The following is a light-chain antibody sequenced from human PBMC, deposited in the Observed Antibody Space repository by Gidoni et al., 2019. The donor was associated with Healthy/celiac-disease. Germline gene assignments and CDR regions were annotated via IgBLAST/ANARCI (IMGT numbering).Light chain of an antibody. Sequence: DIQMTQSLSTLSASVGDRVTITCRASQSISSWLAWYQQKPGKAPKLLIYKASSLESGVPSRFSGSGSGTEFTLAISSLQPDDFATYYCQQYNSYPWTFGQXTKVEIK. CDR1: QSISSW. CDR2: KAS. J-gene: IGKJ1*01. CDR3: QQYNSYPWT. V-gene: IGKV1-5*03.